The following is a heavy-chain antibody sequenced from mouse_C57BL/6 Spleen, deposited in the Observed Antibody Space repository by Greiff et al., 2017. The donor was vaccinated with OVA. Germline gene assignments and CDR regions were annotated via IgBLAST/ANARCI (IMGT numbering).Heavy chain of an antibody. Sequence: QVQLQQPGAELVRPGSSVKLSCKASGYTFTSYWMHWVKQRPIQGLEWIGNIDPSDSETHYNQKFKDKATLTVDKSSSTAYMQLSSLTSEDSAVYYCARSYYDHVRHFDVWGTGTTVTVSS. CDR1: GYTFTSYW. V-gene: IGHV1-52*01. CDR2: IDPSDSET. J-gene: IGHJ1*03. D-gene: IGHD2-4*01. CDR3: ARSYYDHVRHFDV.